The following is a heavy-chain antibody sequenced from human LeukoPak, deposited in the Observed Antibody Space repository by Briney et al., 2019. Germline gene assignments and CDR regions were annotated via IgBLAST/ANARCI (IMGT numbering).Heavy chain of an antibody. CDR3: AKAHGYGISVHIDY. V-gene: IGHV3-9*02. CDR1: GFSSDVYT. CDR2: ISWNGGSL. Sequence: PGGPLRLSCAASGFSSDVYTTHWVRQAPGEGLEWVSGISWNGGSLGYADSVKGRFTTSRANAENPLYLQVTSLRAEDLALIYCAKAHGYGISVHIDYWGQGTLVTVSS. J-gene: IGHJ4*02. D-gene: IGHD5-18*01.